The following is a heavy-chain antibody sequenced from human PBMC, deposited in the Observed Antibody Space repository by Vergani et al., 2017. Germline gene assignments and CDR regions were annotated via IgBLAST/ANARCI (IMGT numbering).Heavy chain of an antibody. CDR1: GYTFTSYG. V-gene: IGHV1-18*04. CDR3: ARDALRDQTRILWVDYYYYGMDV. J-gene: IGHJ6*02. Sequence: QVQLVQSGAEVKKPGASVKVSCKASGYTFTSYGISWVRQAPGQGLEWMGWISAYNGNTNYAQKLQGRVTMTTDTSTSTAYMELRSLRSDDTAVYYCARDALRDQTRILWVDYYYYGMDVWGQGTTVTVSS. D-gene: IGHD2-21*01. CDR2: ISAYNGNT.